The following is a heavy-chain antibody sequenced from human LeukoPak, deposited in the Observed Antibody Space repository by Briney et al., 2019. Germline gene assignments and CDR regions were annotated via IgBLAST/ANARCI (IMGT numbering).Heavy chain of an antibody. Sequence: GGSLRLSCAASGLTLSSYWMHWVRQRPDKGLVWVSYISPDGTVTRYADSVKGRFTISRDNARNTLDLQMNSLRVEDTGVYYCATPWSYWGQGTLVTVPS. J-gene: IGHJ4*02. CDR3: ATPWSY. CDR2: ISPDGTVT. D-gene: IGHD3-3*01. CDR1: GLTLSSYW. V-gene: IGHV3-74*01.